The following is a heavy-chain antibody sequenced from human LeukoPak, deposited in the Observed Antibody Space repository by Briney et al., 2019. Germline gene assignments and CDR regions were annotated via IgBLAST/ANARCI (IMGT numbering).Heavy chain of an antibody. V-gene: IGHV1-69*04. J-gene: IGHJ5*02. CDR2: IIPILGIA. D-gene: IGHD3-22*01. CDR1: VGTFRRYA. Sequence: PVKVSCKASVGTFRRYAISWVRQAPVHGREWMGTIIPILGIANYAQKFQGRVTITADKSTSTAYVELSSLRSEDTAVYYCAASGLIMDWFDPWGQGTLVTVSS. CDR3: AASGLIMDWFDP.